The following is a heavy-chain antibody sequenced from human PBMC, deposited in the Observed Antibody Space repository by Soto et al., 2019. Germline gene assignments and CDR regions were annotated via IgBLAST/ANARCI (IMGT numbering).Heavy chain of an antibody. CDR3: ARESRTEYSSSYYFDY. CDR1: GGTFSSYA. Sequence: SVKVSCKASGGTFSSYAISWVRQAPGQGLEWMGGIIPIFGTANYAQKFQGRVTITADKSTSTAYMELSSLRSEDTAVYYCARESRTEYSSSYYFDYWGQGTLVTVSS. V-gene: IGHV1-69*06. D-gene: IGHD6-6*01. CDR2: IIPIFGTA. J-gene: IGHJ4*02.